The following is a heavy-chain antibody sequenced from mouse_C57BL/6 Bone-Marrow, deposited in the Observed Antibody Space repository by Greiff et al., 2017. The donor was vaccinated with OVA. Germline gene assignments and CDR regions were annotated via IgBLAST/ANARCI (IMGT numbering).Heavy chain of an antibody. CDR2: ISSGSRTI. D-gene: IGHD1-1*01. V-gene: IGHV5-17*01. CDR3: ARKLRY. J-gene: IGHJ3*01. CDR1: GFTFSDYG. Sequence: EVQLVESGGGLVKPGGSLKLSCAASGFTFSDYGMHWVRQAPEKGLEWVAYISSGSRTIYYADTVKGRFTISRDNAKNTLFLQMTSLRSEDTAMYYCARKLRYWGQGTLVTVSA.